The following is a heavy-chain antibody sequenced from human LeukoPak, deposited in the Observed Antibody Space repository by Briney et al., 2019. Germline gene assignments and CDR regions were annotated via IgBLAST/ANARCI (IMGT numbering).Heavy chain of an antibody. V-gene: IGHV4-59*08. Sequence: SETLSLTCTVSGGSISSYYWSWIRQPPGKGLEWIGYIYYYSGSTNYNPSLKSRVTMSVDTSKDQISLKLSSVTAADTAVHYCAGKLGYCSGGRCYLYGMDVWGQGTTVTVSS. J-gene: IGHJ6*02. D-gene: IGHD2-15*01. CDR1: GGSISSYY. CDR3: AGKLGYCSGGRCYLYGMDV. CDR2: IYYYSGST.